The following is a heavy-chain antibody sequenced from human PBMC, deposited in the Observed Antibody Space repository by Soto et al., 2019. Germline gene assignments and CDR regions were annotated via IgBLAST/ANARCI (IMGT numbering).Heavy chain of an antibody. CDR1: GFTVISHY. V-gene: IGHV3-53*01. J-gene: IGHJ6*02. D-gene: IGHD1-1*01. CDR3: ARGGQLRGGMDV. Sequence: GGSLRLSCAASGFTVISHYMTWVRQAPGRGLEWVSFLYSGGSTYYADSVKGRFTISRDNSKNTLYLQMSSLRAEDTAVYYCARGGQLRGGMDVWGQGTTVTVSS. CDR2: LYSGGST.